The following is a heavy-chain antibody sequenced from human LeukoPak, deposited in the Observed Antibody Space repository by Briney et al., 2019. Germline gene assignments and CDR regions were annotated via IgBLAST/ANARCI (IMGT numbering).Heavy chain of an antibody. CDR2: INPNSGGT. J-gene: IGHJ6*02. CDR3: ARDEAPGGSSWSYGMDV. V-gene: IGHV1-2*02. CDR1: GYTFTGYY. Sequence: GASVKVSCKASGYTFTGYYMHWVRQTPGQGLEWMGWINPNSGGTNYAQKFQGRVTMTRDTSISTAYMELGRLRSDDTAVYYCARDEAPGGSSWSYGMDVWGQGTTVTVSS. D-gene: IGHD6-13*01.